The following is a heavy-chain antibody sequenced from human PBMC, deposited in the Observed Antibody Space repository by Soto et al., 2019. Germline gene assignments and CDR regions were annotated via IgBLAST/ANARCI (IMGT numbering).Heavy chain of an antibody. CDR1: GYTFTDYY. J-gene: IGHJ4*02. CDR3: ARDDGFGEKSHDY. CDR2: INPNSGGT. D-gene: IGHD3-10*01. V-gene: IGHV1-2*02. Sequence: QVQLVQSGAEVKKPGASVKVSCKTSGYTFTDYYMHWVRQAPGQGLEWMGWINPNSGGTNYAQNFQGRVTMTRDTSISTGYMEVSRLRSDDTAVYYCARDDGFGEKSHDYWGQGTLVTVSS.